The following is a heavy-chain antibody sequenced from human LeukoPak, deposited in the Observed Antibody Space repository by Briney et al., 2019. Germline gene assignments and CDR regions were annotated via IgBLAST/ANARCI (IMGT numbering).Heavy chain of an antibody. CDR2: LSGSGGST. Sequence: QSGGSLRLSCAASGFTFSNYAMSWVRQAPGKGLEWVSGLSGSGGSTYYADSVKGRFTISRDNSKNTLYLQMNSLRAEDTAVYYCAKDQSITMIVVVIPGQFDYWGQGTLVTVSS. CDR1: GFTFSNYA. D-gene: IGHD3-22*01. J-gene: IGHJ4*02. CDR3: AKDQSITMIVVVIPGQFDY. V-gene: IGHV3-23*01.